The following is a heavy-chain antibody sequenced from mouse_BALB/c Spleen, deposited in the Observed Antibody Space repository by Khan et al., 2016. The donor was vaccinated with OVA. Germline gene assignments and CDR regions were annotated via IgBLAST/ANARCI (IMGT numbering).Heavy chain of an antibody. CDR1: GYTFTSYQ. Sequence: QVQLQQSGAELVKPGASVTLSCKASGYTFTSYQMYWVTPRPGQGLEWIGEITPSNGGTNFNEKFKNKATLTVDESSSAAFMQLSSLTSEDSAVYYCIRGGYGGFAYWGQGTLVTVSA. V-gene: IGHV1-53*01. J-gene: IGHJ3*01. CDR2: ITPSNGGT. D-gene: IGHD2-2*01. CDR3: IRGGYGGFAY.